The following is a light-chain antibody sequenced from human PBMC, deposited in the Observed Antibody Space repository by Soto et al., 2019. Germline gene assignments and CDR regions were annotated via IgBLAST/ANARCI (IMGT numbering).Light chain of an antibody. CDR2: EDN. CDR1: SGSIVSNY. V-gene: IGLV6-57*01. J-gene: IGLJ3*02. CDR3: QSYDSSNQGV. Sequence: NFMLTQPHSVSESPGKTVTISCTRSSGSIVSNYVQWYQQRPCSSPTTVIYEDNQRPSGVPDRFSGSIDSSSNSASLTISGLKTEDEADYCCQSYDSSNQGVLGGGTKLTVL.